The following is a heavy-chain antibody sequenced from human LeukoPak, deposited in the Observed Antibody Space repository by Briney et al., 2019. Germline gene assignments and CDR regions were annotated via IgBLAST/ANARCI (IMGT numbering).Heavy chain of an antibody. Sequence: KPGGSLRLSCADCGFTFSSNSMNWVRQAPGKGLEWVSSISTSSNYIYYADSVKGRFTISRDNGKNSLYLQMNSLRAEDTAVYYCASFFIRYDSRAYYYFDYWGQGTLVTVSS. V-gene: IGHV3-21*01. CDR2: ISTSSNYI. CDR3: ASFFIRYDSRAYYYFDY. CDR1: GFTFSSNS. J-gene: IGHJ4*02. D-gene: IGHD3-22*01.